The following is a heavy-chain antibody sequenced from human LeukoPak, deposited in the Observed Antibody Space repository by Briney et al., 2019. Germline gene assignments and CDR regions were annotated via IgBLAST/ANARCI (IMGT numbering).Heavy chain of an antibody. CDR3: ARRYSTSFPPSTYYYMDL. CDR2: IYPGDSDT. V-gene: IGHV5-51*01. D-gene: IGHD6-6*01. J-gene: IGHJ6*03. CDR1: GYSFTRYW. Sequence: GESLKISFKASGYSFTRYWIAWVRQMPGKGLEWMGIIYPGDSDTRYSPSFQGQVTISVDKSTNTAYLQWSSLKASDTAMYYCARRYSTSFPPSTYYYMDLWRKVTTVTVSS.